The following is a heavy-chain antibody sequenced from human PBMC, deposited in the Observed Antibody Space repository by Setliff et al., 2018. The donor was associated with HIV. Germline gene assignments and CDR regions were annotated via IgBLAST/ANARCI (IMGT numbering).Heavy chain of an antibody. CDR1: GFTFSYYS. D-gene: IGHD2-15*01. Sequence: GGSLRLSCAASGFTFSYYSMNWVRQAPGEGLEWVSYISSSSDTIYYADSVKGRFTISRDNAKNSLYLQMNSLRAEDTAIYYCARGVVVAAHNWFDPWGQGTLVSVSS. CDR3: ARGVVVAAHNWFDP. CDR2: ISSSSDTI. J-gene: IGHJ5*02. V-gene: IGHV3-48*01.